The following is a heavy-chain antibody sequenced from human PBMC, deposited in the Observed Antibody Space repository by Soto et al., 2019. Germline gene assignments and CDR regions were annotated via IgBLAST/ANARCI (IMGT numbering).Heavy chain of an antibody. CDR1: GGTFSSYA. Sequence: QVQLVQSGAEVKKPRSSVKVSCKASGGTFSSYAISWVRQAPGQGLEWMGGIIPIFGTANYAQKFQGRVTITADKSTSTAYMELSSLRSEDTAVYYCARDRDSGSYTDDAFDIWGQGTMVTVSS. CDR2: IIPIFGTA. V-gene: IGHV1-69*06. CDR3: ARDRDSGSYTDDAFDI. J-gene: IGHJ3*02. D-gene: IGHD1-26*01.